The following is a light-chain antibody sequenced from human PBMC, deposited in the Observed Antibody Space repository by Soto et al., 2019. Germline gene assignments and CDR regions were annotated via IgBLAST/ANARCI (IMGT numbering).Light chain of an antibody. V-gene: IGLV2-14*01. CDR3: TSFTSTSSLYV. Sequence: QSALTQPASLSGSPGQSITISCTGTSSDIGAYDYVSWFQQHPGKAPKLMIYEVTIRPSGISNRFSGSKSGNTASLTISGLQAEDEADYFCTSFTSTSSLYVFGTGTKLTVL. J-gene: IGLJ1*01. CDR1: SSDIGAYDY. CDR2: EVT.